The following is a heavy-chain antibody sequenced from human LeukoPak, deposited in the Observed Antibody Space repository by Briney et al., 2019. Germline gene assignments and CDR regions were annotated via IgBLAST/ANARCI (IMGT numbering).Heavy chain of an antibody. J-gene: IGHJ4*02. CDR3: ARDRVWTRGYSYVGMGVYYFDY. V-gene: IGHV1-69*01. CDR2: IIPIFRTA. D-gene: IGHD5-18*01. Sequence: SVKVSCKASGGTFSSYAISWVRQAPGQGLEWMGGIIPIFRTANYAQKFQGRVTITADESTSTAYMELSSLRSEDTAVYYCARDRVWTRGYSYVGMGVYYFDYWGQGTLVTVSS. CDR1: GGTFSSYA.